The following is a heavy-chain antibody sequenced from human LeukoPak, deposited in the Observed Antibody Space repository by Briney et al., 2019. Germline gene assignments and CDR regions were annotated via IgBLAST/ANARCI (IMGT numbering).Heavy chain of an antibody. CDR3: ARGARAGYNLEPFDY. D-gene: IGHD5-24*01. V-gene: IGHV4-59*08. CDR1: GGSMSSYY. CDR2: IYYSGST. J-gene: IGHJ4*02. Sequence: KPSGTLSLTCTVSGGSMSSYYWSWIRQPPGKGLEWIGYIYYSGSTKYNPFLKSRVTISVDTSKNQFSLKLSSVTAADTAVYYCARGARAGYNLEPFDYWGQGTLVTVSS.